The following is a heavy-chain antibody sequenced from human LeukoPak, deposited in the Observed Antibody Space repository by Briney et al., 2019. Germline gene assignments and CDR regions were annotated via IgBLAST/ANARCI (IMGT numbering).Heavy chain of an antibody. CDR2: ISSNGGST. CDR3: VRIAVAGTGDY. V-gene: IGHV3-64*01. J-gene: IGHJ4*02. D-gene: IGHD6-19*01. Sequence: PGGSLRLSCAASGFTFSSYAMHWVRQAPGKGLEYVSAISSNGGSTYYANSVKRRFTISRDNSKNTLYLQMGSLRAEDMAVYYCVRIAVAGTGDYWGQGTLVTVSS. CDR1: GFTFSSYA.